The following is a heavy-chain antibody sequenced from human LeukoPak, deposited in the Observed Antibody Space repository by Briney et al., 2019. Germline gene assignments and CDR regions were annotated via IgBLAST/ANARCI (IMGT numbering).Heavy chain of an antibody. CDR2: IHTSGST. CDR3: ARGPAMGATYFES. D-gene: IGHD1-26*01. V-gene: IGHV4-4*07. J-gene: IGHJ4*02. Sequence: SETLSLTCTVSGGSISTYYWSWIRQPAGKGLEWIGRIHTSGSTLCDPSLKSRVTMSVDTSKNQFSLKLRSVTAADTAMYYCARGPAMGATYFESWGQGILVTVSS. CDR1: GGSISTYY.